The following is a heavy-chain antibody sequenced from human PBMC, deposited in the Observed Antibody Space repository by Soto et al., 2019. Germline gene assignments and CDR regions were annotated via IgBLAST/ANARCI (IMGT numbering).Heavy chain of an antibody. CDR1: SGSIDNVYW. CDR3: ARARATIAAAAIFDC. D-gene: IGHD6-13*01. J-gene: IGHJ4*02. V-gene: IGHV4-4*02. Sequence: SETLSLTCAVSSGSIDNVYWWSWVRQSPGKGLEWIGETSHDGVTNYNPSLEGRVTISIDKSKNQFSLKLTSVTAADTAVYDCARARATIAAAAIFDCWGQGTLVTVS. CDR2: TSHDGVT.